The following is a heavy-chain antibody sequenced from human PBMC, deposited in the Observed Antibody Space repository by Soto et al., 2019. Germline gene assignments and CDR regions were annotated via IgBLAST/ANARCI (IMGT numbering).Heavy chain of an antibody. Sequence: QVQLVQSGAEVKKPGSSVKVSCKASGGTFSSYAISWVRQAPGQGLEWMGGIIPIFGTASYAQKFQGRVTITADESTSTAYMELSSLRSEDTAVYYCARRGNYSSGWYGSFAYWGQGTLVTVSS. V-gene: IGHV1-69*01. J-gene: IGHJ4*02. CDR2: IIPIFGTA. CDR1: GGTFSSYA. D-gene: IGHD6-19*01. CDR3: ARRGNYSSGWYGSFAY.